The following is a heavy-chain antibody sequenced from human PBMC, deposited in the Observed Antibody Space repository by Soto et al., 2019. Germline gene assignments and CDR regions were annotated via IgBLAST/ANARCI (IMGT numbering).Heavy chain of an antibody. CDR2: ISSSRSYI. Sequence: EVQLVESGGGLVKPGGSLRLSCAASGFTFSSYSMNWVRQAPGKGLEWVSSISSSRSYIYYADSVKGRFTISRDNAKNALYLQMNSLRAEDTAVYYCARDHGYCSGGACSDYYYGMDVWGQGTTVTVSS. V-gene: IGHV3-21*01. CDR3: ARDHGYCSGGACSDYYYGMDV. D-gene: IGHD2-15*01. J-gene: IGHJ6*02. CDR1: GFTFSSYS.